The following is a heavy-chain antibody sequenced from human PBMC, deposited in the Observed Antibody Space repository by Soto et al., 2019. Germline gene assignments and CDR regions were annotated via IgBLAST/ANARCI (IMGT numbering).Heavy chain of an antibody. J-gene: IGHJ5*02. Sequence: VVSRRISCAASGVSFSSLAMSWVRQAPGKGLEWVSGIIGSGGNTYYADSVKGRFTISRDNSKNTLYLQMNSLRAEDTAVYYCAKEGHCSGGSCYSGNWFDPWGQGTLVTVSS. D-gene: IGHD2-15*01. CDR3: AKEGHCSGGSCYSGNWFDP. CDR1: GVSFSSLA. CDR2: IIGSGGNT. V-gene: IGHV3-23*01.